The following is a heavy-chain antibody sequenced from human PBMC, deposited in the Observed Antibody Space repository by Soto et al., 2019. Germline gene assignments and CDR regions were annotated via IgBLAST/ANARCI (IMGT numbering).Heavy chain of an antibody. J-gene: IGHJ4*02. CDR2: NYHSGTT. D-gene: IGHD5-12*01. Sequence: PSETLSPTCAVSGVTISTYYWSWNRQPPGKGLEWNGYNYHSGTTNYKPSLKSRVTITVDTSKNQFSLRLTSVTAADTAIYYCVREAYIGYGHAIDHWGQGTLVTVSS. CDR3: VREAYIGYGHAIDH. V-gene: IGHV4-59*01. CDR1: GVTISTYY.